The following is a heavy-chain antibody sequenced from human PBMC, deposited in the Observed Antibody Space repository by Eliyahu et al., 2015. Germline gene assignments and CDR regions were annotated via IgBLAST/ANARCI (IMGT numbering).Heavy chain of an antibody. J-gene: IGHJ4*02. CDR3: ARGYMPPENSDGYNIDS. D-gene: IGHD3-22*01. CDR1: GYTXTXXD. CDR2: MNPNSGNR. V-gene: IGHV1-8*01. Sequence: QVQLVQSGAEVRKPGAXVKVSCKASGYTXTXXDINWVRQAPGQGLEWMGWMNPNSGNRGYAQKFQGRVTMTKSTSISTAYMELSSLRSEDTAVYYCARGYMPPENSDGYNIDSWGQGTLITVSS.